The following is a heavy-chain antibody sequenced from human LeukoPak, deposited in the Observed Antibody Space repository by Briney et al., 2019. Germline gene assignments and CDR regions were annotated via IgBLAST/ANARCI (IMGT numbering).Heavy chain of an antibody. V-gene: IGHV3-53*01. CDR2: IYSGGST. Sequence: GGSLRLSCAASGFAVSSNYMSWVRQAPGKGLEWVSVIYSGGSTYYADSVKGRFTISRDNSKNTLYLQMNSLRAEDTAVYYCARVRSIYFDYWGQGTLVTVSS. CDR1: GFAVSSNY. CDR3: ARVRSIYFDY. J-gene: IGHJ4*02.